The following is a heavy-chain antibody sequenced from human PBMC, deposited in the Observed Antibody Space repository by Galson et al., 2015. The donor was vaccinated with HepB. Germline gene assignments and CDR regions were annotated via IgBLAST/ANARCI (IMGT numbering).Heavy chain of an antibody. CDR1: GFTFSGSA. J-gene: IGHJ4*02. Sequence: SLRLSCAASGFTFSGSAMHWVRQASGKGLEWVGRIRSKANSYATAYAASVKGRFTISRDDSKNTAYLQMNSLKTEDTAVYYCTRHSFSDFGRLRDWGQGTLVTVSS. V-gene: IGHV3-73*01. CDR3: TRHSFSDFGRLRD. D-gene: IGHD2-21*01. CDR2: IRSKANSYAT.